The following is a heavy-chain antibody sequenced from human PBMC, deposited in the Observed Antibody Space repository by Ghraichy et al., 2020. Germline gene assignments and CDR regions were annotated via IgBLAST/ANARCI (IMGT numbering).Heavy chain of an antibody. J-gene: IGHJ4*02. Sequence: GGSLRLSCAASGFTFSSYAMSWVRQTPGKGLGWVSSISGSGGSTYYADSVKGRFTISRDNSKNTLYLQMNSLRAEDTAVYYCAKGRNYDFWSGYYHFDYWGQGTLVTVSS. CDR2: ISGSGGST. CDR1: GFTFSSYA. D-gene: IGHD3-3*01. CDR3: AKGRNYDFWSGYYHFDY. V-gene: IGHV3-23*01.